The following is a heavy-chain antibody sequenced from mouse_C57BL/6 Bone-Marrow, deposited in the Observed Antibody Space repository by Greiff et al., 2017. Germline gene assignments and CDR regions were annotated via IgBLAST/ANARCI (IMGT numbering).Heavy chain of an antibody. CDR2: IDPANGNT. CDR1: GFNIKNTY. CDR3: AREGAYGSSYGYFDV. V-gene: IGHV14-3*01. J-gene: IGHJ1*03. Sequence: EVMLVESVAELVRPGASVKLSCTASGFNIKNTYMHWVKQRPEQGLEWIGRIDPANGNTKYAPKFQGKATITADTSSNTAYLQLSSLTSEDTAIYYCAREGAYGSSYGYFDVWGTGTTVTVSS. D-gene: IGHD1-1*01.